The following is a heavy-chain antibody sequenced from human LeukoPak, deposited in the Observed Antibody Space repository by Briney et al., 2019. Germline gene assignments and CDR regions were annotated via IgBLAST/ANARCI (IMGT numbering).Heavy chain of an antibody. J-gene: IGHJ6*02. Sequence: GGSLRLSCAASGFTFSSYGMHWVRQAPGKGLEWVAVISYDGSNKYYADSVKGRFTISRDNSKNTLYLQMNSLRAEDTAVYYCAKDEHYDSSGDHYYYGMDVWGQGTTVTVSS. CDR2: ISYDGSNK. CDR3: AKDEHYDSSGDHYYYGMDV. CDR1: GFTFSSYG. V-gene: IGHV3-30*18. D-gene: IGHD3-22*01.